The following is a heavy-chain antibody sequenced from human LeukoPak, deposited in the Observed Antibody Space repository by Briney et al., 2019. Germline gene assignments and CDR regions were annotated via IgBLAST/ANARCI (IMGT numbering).Heavy chain of an antibody. CDR3: EVATSS. Sequence: SVKVSCKASGGTYSSYAISWVRQAPGQGLEWMGRISPIFGTANYAQKFQGRVTITTDESTSTAYMELSSLRSEDTAVYYCEVATSSWGQGTLVTVSS. CDR1: GGTYSSYA. D-gene: IGHD5-12*01. J-gene: IGHJ5*02. CDR2: ISPIFGTA. V-gene: IGHV1-69*05.